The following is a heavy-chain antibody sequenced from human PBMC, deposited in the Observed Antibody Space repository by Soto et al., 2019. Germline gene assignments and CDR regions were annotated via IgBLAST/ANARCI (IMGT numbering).Heavy chain of an antibody. D-gene: IGHD3-3*01. CDR3: ASLHTSPIFGVVNWFDP. J-gene: IGHJ5*02. CDR2: IYYSGST. CDR1: GGSISSGGYY. Sequence: LSLTCTVSGGSISSGGYYWSWIRQHPGKGLEWIGYIYYSGSTYYNPSLKSRVTISVDTSKNQFSLKLSSVTAADTAVYYCASLHTSPIFGVVNWFDPWGQGTLVTVSS. V-gene: IGHV4-31*03.